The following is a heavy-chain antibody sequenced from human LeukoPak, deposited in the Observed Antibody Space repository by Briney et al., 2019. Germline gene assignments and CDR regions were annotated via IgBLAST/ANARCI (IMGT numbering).Heavy chain of an antibody. CDR2: IYYSGST. CDR3: AIELVITGHNWFDP. D-gene: IGHD3-22*01. V-gene: IGHV4-59*01. J-gene: IGHJ5*02. CDR1: GGSISSYY. Sequence: SETLSLSCTVSGGSISSYYWSWIRQPPGKGLEWIGYIYYSGSTNYNPSLKSRVTISVDTSKNQFSLKLSSVTAADTAVYYCAIELVITGHNWFDPWGQGTLVTVSS.